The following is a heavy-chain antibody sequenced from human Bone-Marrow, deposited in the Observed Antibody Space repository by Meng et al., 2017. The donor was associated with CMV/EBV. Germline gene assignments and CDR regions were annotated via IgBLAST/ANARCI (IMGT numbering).Heavy chain of an antibody. V-gene: IGHV4-34*01. J-gene: IGHJ6*02. Sequence: SETLSLTCAVYGGSFSGYYWSWIRQPPGKGLEWIGSIYHSGSTYYNPSLKSRVTISVDTSKNQFSLKLSSVTAADTAVYSCARQARSQDYYYYYGMDVWGQGTTVTVFS. CDR3: ARQARSQDYYYYYGMDV. CDR1: GGSFSGYY. CDR2: IYHSGST.